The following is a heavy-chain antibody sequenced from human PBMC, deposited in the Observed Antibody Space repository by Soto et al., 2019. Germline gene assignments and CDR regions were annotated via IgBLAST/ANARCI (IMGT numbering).Heavy chain of an antibody. CDR3: ARRYGYSFDY. V-gene: IGHV4-59*08. CDR1: GGSISSYY. CDR2: IYYSGST. Sequence: SETLSLTCTVSGGSISSYYWSWIRQPPGKGLEWIGYIYYSGSTNYNPSLKSRVTISVDTSKNQLSLKLSSVTAADTAVYYCARRYGYSFDYWGQGTLVTVAS. J-gene: IGHJ4*02. D-gene: IGHD1-1*01.